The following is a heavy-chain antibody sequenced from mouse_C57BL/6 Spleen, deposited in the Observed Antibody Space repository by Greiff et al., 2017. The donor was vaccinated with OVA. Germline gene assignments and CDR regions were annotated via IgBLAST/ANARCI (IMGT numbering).Heavy chain of an antibody. Sequence: ESGPGLVKPSQSLSLTYSVTGYSITSGYYWNWIRQFPGNKLEWMGYISYDGSNNYNPSLKNRISITRDTSKNQFFLKLNSVTTEDTATYYCARERLGSFAYWGQGTLVTVSA. CDR1: GYSITSGYY. CDR3: ARERLGSFAY. J-gene: IGHJ3*01. D-gene: IGHD4-1*01. V-gene: IGHV3-6*01. CDR2: ISYDGSN.